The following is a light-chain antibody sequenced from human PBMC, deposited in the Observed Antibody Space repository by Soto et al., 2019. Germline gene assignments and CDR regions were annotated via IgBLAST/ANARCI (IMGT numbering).Light chain of an antibody. V-gene: IGKV1-9*01. CDR3: QQLNSYPQIT. CDR2: AAS. Sequence: DIQFTQSPSFLSASVVDRVTITFRASQCISSYLAWYQQKPGKAPKLLIYAASTLQSGVPSRFSGSGSGTEFTLTISSLQHEDFATYYCQQLNSYPQITFGQGTRLEIK. CDR1: QCISSY. J-gene: IGKJ5*01.